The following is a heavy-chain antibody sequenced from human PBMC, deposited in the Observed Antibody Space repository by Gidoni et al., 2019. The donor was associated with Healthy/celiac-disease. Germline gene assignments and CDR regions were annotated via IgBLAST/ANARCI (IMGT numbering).Heavy chain of an antibody. CDR1: GGTFSSYA. CDR2: IIPIFGTA. V-gene: IGHV1-69*01. D-gene: IGHD3-22*01. J-gene: IGHJ3*02. Sequence: QVQLVQSGAEVKKPGSSVKVSCKASGGTFSSYAISWVRQAPGQGLEWMGGIIPIFGTANYAQKFQGRVTITADESTSTAYMELSSLRSEDTAVYYCARDRREYYYDSSGYPPGNDAFDIWGQVTMVTVSS. CDR3: ARDRREYYYDSSGYPPGNDAFDI.